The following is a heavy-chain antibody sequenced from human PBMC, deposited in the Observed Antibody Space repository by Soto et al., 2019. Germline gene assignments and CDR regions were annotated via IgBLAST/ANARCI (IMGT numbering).Heavy chain of an antibody. CDR1: GYTFTSYG. D-gene: IGHD1-1*01. CDR2: ISAHNGNT. Sequence: QVHLVQSGAEVKKPGASVKVSCKASGYTFTSYGITWVRQAPGQGLEWMGWISAHNGNTDYAQKLQGRVIVTRDTSTSTAYMELTSLIPDDTAVYYCARGRYGDYWGQGALVTVSS. CDR3: ARGRYGDY. V-gene: IGHV1-18*01. J-gene: IGHJ4*02.